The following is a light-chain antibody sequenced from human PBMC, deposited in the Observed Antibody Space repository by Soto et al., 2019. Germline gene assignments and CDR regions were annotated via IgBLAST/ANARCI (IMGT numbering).Light chain of an antibody. V-gene: IGKV3-15*01. CDR1: QCVSSN. CDR2: RAS. Sequence: EIVMTQSPATLSVSPGERATLSCRASQCVSSNLAWYQQKPGQAPRLLIYRASTRATGIPARFSGSGSGTEFTLTISSLQSEDFAVYYCQQYGSSPRAFGQGTKVDI. J-gene: IGKJ1*01. CDR3: QQYGSSPRA.